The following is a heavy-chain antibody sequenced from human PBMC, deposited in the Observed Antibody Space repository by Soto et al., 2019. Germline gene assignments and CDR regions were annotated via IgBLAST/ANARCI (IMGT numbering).Heavy chain of an antibody. V-gene: IGHV1-58*01. Sequence: SVKVSCKASGFTFTSSAVQWVRQARGQRLEWIGWIVVGSGNTNYAQKFQERVTITRDMSTSTAYMELSSLRSEDTAVYYCAAAVEYYYDSSGYYNFDYWGQGTLVTVSS. D-gene: IGHD3-22*01. CDR1: GFTFTSSA. CDR3: AAAVEYYYDSSGYYNFDY. CDR2: IVVGSGNT. J-gene: IGHJ4*02.